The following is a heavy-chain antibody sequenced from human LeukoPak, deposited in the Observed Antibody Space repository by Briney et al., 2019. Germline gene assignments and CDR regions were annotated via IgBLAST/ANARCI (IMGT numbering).Heavy chain of an antibody. CDR3: ATAEVLPAMIVVAPNY. CDR2: FDPEDGET. D-gene: IGHD3-22*01. CDR1: GYTLTELS. J-gene: IGHJ4*02. Sequence: ASVKVSCKVSGYTLTELSMHWVRQAPGKGLERMGGFDPEDGETIYAQKFQGRVTMTEDTSTDTAYMELSSLRSEDTAVYYCATAEVLPAMIVVAPNYWGQGTLVTVSS. V-gene: IGHV1-24*01.